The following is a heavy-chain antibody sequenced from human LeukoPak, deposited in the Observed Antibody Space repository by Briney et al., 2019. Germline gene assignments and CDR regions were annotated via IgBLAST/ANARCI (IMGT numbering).Heavy chain of an antibody. CDR1: RYTFSSYD. Sequence: ASVKVSCKASRYTFSSYDINWVREAAGQGLEWMGWMNPKTGRTGFAQKFQGRLTMTRDTSISTAYMELSSLRSEDTAVYYCARLSQTPDYYSSGGYYYLGYWGQGTPVTVSS. V-gene: IGHV1-8*01. CDR3: ARLSQTPDYYSSGGYYYLGY. J-gene: IGHJ4*02. D-gene: IGHD3-22*01. CDR2: MNPKTGRT.